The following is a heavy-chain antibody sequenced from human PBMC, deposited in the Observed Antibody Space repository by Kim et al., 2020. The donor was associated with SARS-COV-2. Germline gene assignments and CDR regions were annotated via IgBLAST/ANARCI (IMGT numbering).Heavy chain of an antibody. J-gene: IGHJ4*02. CDR3: ARYRDPFDY. Sequence: GSTYYNPSLKSRVTISVDTSKNQFSLKLSSVTAADTAVYYCARYRDPFDYWGQGTLVTVSS. V-gene: IGHV4-31*02. CDR2: GST.